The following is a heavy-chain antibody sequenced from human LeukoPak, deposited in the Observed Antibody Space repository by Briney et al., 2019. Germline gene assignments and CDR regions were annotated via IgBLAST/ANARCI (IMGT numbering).Heavy chain of an antibody. V-gene: IGHV1-2*02. CDR1: GYTFTGYY. Sequence: ASVKVSCKASGYTFTGYYMHWVRQAPGQGLEWMGWINPNSGGTNYAQKFQGRVTMTRDTSISTAYMELSRLRSDDAAVYYCATGYSRWYYFDYWGQGTLVTVSS. J-gene: IGHJ4*02. CDR2: INPNSGGT. CDR3: ATGYSRWYYFDY. D-gene: IGHD6-13*01.